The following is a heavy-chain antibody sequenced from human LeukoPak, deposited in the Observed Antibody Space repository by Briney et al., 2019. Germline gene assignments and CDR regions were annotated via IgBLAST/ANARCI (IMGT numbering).Heavy chain of an antibody. D-gene: IGHD3-16*01. V-gene: IGHV4-34*01. J-gene: IGHJ4*02. Sequence: PSETLSLTCAVYGGSFSGYYWSWIRQPPGKGLEWIGEINHSGSTNYNPSLKSRVTISVDTSKNQFSLKLSSVTAADTAVYYCAVLLITWGQGVLVTVSS. CDR2: INHSGST. CDR3: AVLLIT. CDR1: GGSFSGYY.